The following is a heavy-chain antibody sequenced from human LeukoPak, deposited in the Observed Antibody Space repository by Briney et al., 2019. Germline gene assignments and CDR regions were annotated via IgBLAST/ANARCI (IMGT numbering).Heavy chain of an antibody. D-gene: IGHD2-15*01. J-gene: IGHJ4*02. CDR1: GFTFSSYS. CDR2: ISSSSTYI. V-gene: IGHV3-21*01. Sequence: GGSLRPSCAASGFTFSSYSMNWVRQAPGKGPEWVSSISSSSTYIYYADSVKGRFTISRDNAKNSLYLQMNSLRAEDTAVYYCARDGCSGGTCLPWDYGGQGTLVTVSS. CDR3: ARDGCSGGTCLPWDY.